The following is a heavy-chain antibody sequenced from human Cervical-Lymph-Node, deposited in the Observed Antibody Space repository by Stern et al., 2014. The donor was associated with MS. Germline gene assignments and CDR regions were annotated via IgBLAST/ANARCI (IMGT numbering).Heavy chain of an antibody. J-gene: IGHJ4*02. CDR2: IYPGDSET. CDR1: GYKFTNNW. V-gene: IGHV5-51*03. CDR3: ARRGHGYMGIDY. D-gene: IGHD5-24*01. Sequence: EVQLEESGAEVKKPGESLRISCEVSGYKFTNNWIGWVRQMPGKGLEWMGIIYPGDSETRYSPSFQGQVTILVDKSSTTAYLQWSSLKASDTALYYCARRGHGYMGIDYWGQGTPVTVSS.